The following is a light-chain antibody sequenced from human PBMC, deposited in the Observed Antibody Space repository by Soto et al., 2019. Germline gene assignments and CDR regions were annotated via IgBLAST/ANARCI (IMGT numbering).Light chain of an antibody. CDR3: QQNSGTPGT. CDR2: GAN. Sequence: DIQLTQSPSSLSASVGDRITITCRSSQSISRYLNWYQQRPGTAPKVLIFGANSLQSGVPSRFSGRGSGTEFTLTISSLQPEDFATYYCQQNSGTPGTFGQGTKVDVK. V-gene: IGKV1-39*01. CDR1: QSISRY. J-gene: IGKJ1*01.